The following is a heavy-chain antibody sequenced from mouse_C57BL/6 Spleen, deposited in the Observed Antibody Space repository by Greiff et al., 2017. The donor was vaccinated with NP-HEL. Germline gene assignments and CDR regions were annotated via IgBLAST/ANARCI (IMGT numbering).Heavy chain of an antibody. Sequence: QVQLKQPGAELVMPGASVKLSCKASGYTFTSYWMHWVKQRPGQGLEWIGEIDPSDSYTNYNQKFKGKSTLTVDKSSSTAYMQLSSLTSEDSAVYYCARRSQTGTDYWGQGTTLTVSS. J-gene: IGHJ2*01. CDR3: ARRSQTGTDY. CDR1: GYTFTSYW. CDR2: IDPSDSYT. D-gene: IGHD4-1*01. V-gene: IGHV1-69*01.